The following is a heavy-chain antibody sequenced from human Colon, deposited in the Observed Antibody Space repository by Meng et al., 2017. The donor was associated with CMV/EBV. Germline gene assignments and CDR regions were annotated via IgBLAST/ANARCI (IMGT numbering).Heavy chain of an antibody. CDR2: IKPSTGNT. CDR3: TREGFDY. Sequence: SVTLSCKASGSPFTGYWMHWVRQAPGQGLEWMGRIKPSTGNTNYAQNFQGRVTVTRDTSISTVYMEVNSLTSDDTAVYYCTREGFDYWGQGALVTVSS. J-gene: IGHJ4*02. V-gene: IGHV1-2*06. CDR1: GSPFTGYW.